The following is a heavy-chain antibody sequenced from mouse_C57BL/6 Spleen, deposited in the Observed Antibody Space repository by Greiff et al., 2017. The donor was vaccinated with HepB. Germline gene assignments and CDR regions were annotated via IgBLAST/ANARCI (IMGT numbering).Heavy chain of an antibody. Sequence: DVMLVESGGDLVKPGGSLKLSCAASGFTFSSYGMSWVRQTPDKRLEWVATISSGGSYTYYPDSVKGRYTISRDNAKNTLYLQMSSLKTEDTAMYYWARHDYDGGGYFDYWGQGTTLTVSS. CDR3: ARHDYDGGGYFDY. V-gene: IGHV5-6*02. J-gene: IGHJ2*01. CDR1: GFTFSSYG. D-gene: IGHD2-4*01. CDR2: ISSGGSYT.